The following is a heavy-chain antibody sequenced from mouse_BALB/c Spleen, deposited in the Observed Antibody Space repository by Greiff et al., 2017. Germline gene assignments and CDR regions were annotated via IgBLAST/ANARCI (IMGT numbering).Heavy chain of an antibody. CDR1: GYSITSDYA. D-gene: IGHD2-14*01. CDR2: ISYSGST. CDR3: VYYRYDVWYFDV. Sequence: VQLKESGPGLVKPSQSLSLTCTVTGYSITSDYAWNWIRQFPGNKLEWMGYISYSGSTSYNPSLKSRISITRDTSKNQFFLQLNSVTTEDTATYYCVYYRYDVWYFDVWGAGTTVTVSS. V-gene: IGHV3-2*02. J-gene: IGHJ1*01.